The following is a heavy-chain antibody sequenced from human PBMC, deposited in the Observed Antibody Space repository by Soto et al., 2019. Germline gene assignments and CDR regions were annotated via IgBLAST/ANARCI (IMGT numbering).Heavy chain of an antibody. CDR2: VNPDNGDT. D-gene: IGHD3-3*01. Sequence: ASVKVSCKTSGFTFIGYFIHWVRHAPGQGPEWLGWVNPDNGDTNYVQKFQGRVTMTRDTSINTAYLEVSSLRSDDTAVYYCARGRFLDWLSWNCFDYWGQGTLVTVSS. CDR1: GFTFIGYF. V-gene: IGHV1-2*02. J-gene: IGHJ4*02. CDR3: ARGRFLDWLSWNCFDY.